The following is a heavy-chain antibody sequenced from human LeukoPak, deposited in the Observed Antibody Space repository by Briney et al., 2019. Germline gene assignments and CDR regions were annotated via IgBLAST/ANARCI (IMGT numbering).Heavy chain of an antibody. CDR1: GFTFSSYA. Sequence: PGGSLRLSCAASGFTFSSYAMSWVRQAPGKGLEWVSSISGSGNRTYYADSVKGRFTISRDNSKNTLFLQMNSLRAEDTAVYYCARSGNLWFGSSWFDPWGQGTLVTVSS. CDR3: ARSGNLWFGSSWFDP. CDR2: ISGSGNRT. D-gene: IGHD3-10*01. V-gene: IGHV3-23*01. J-gene: IGHJ5*02.